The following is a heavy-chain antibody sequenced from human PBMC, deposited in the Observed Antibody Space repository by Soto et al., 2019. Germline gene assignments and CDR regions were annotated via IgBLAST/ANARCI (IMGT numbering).Heavy chain of an antibody. J-gene: IGHJ6*02. D-gene: IGHD4-17*01. Sequence: ASVKVSCKASGYTFTSYGISWVRQAPGQGLEWKGWISAYNGNTNYAQKLQGRVTMTTDTSTSTAYMELRSLRSDDTAVYYCARGGSYGDYGLYYYYYGMDVWGQGTTVTVSS. CDR1: GYTFTSYG. V-gene: IGHV1-18*01. CDR2: ISAYNGNT. CDR3: ARGGSYGDYGLYYYYYGMDV.